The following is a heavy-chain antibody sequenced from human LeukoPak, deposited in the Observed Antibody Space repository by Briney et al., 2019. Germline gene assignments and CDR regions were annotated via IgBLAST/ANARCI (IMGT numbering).Heavy chain of an antibody. CDR2: ISGSGGST. CDR3: AKDYRDGYNLGPPGGFDY. CDR1: GFTFSSYA. D-gene: IGHD5-24*01. J-gene: IGHJ4*02. Sequence: GGSLRLSCAASGFTFSSYAMSWVRQAPGKGLEWVSAISGSGGSTYYADSVKGRFTISRDNSKNTLYLQMNSLRAEDTAVYYCAKDYRDGYNLGPPGGFDYWGLGTLVTVSS. V-gene: IGHV3-23*01.